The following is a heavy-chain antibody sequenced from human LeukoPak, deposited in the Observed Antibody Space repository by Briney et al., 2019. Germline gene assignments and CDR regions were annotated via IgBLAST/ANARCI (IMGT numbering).Heavy chain of an antibody. Sequence: SVKVSCKASGGTFSSYAITWVRQAPGHGLELMGRIIPILGIANHPQKFQGRVTITADKSTSTAYMELSSLTSEDTAVYYCAREETIASAGGGDDYYYGMDVWGQGTTVTVSS. CDR1: GGTFSSYA. CDR3: AREETIASAGGGDDYYYGMDV. V-gene: IGHV1-69*04. D-gene: IGHD6-13*01. CDR2: IIPILGIA. J-gene: IGHJ6*02.